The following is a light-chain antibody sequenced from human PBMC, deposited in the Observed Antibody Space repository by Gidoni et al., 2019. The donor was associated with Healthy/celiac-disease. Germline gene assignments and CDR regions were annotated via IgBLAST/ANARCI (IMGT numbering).Light chain of an antibody. CDR2: DDS. CDR3: QVWDSSSDYVV. V-gene: IGLV3-21*02. J-gene: IGLJ2*01. CDR1: NIGSKS. Sequence: SYVLTLPPPVSVAPGQTARITCGGTNIGSKSVHWYQQKPGQAPVLVVYDDSDRPSGIPERFSGANSGNTATLTISRVEAGDEADYYCQVWDSSSDYVVFGGGTKLTVL.